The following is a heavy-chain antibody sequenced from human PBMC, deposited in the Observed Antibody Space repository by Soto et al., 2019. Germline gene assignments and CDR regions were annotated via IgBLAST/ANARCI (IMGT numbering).Heavy chain of an antibody. V-gene: IGHV3-23*01. Sequence: GGSLRLSCAASGFTFSSYAMSWVRQAPGKGLEWVSAISGSGGSTYYADSVKVRFTISRDNSKNTLYLQMNSLRAEDTAVYYCAKVHNWNHDYYYYGMDVWGQGTTVTVSS. D-gene: IGHD1-1*01. CDR1: GFTFSSYA. CDR2: ISGSGGST. CDR3: AKVHNWNHDYYYYGMDV. J-gene: IGHJ6*02.